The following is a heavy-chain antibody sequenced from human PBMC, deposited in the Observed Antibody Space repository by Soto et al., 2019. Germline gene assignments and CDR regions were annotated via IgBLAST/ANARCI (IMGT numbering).Heavy chain of an antibody. J-gene: IGHJ4*02. CDR2: ISGSGGST. CDR1: GFTFSSYA. V-gene: IGHV3-23*01. D-gene: IGHD3-10*01. CDR3: AQTAHYYGSGSYYNGYYFDY. Sequence: PGGSLRLSCAASGFTFSSYAMSWVRQAPGKGLEWVSAISGSGGSTYYADSVKGRFTISRDNSKNTLYLQMNSLRAEDTAVYYCAQTAHYYGSGSYYNGYYFDYWGQGTLVTGSS.